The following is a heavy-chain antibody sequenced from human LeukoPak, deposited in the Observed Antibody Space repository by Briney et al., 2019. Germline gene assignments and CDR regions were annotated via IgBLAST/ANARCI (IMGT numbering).Heavy chain of an antibody. CDR2: IKQDGSEK. Sequence: GGSLRLSCAASGFAFIIYWMTWVRQPPGKGLEWVAHIKQDGSEKNYVDSVKGRFTISRDNAKNSLLLQMDGLRAEDTAVYYCARDKMTGDSYFDYWGQGILVTVSS. CDR1: GFAFIIYW. CDR3: ARDKMTGDSYFDY. V-gene: IGHV3-7*01. D-gene: IGHD7-27*01. J-gene: IGHJ4*02.